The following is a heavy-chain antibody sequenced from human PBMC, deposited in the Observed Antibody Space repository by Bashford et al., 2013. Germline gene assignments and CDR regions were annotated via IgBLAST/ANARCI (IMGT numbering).Heavy chain of an antibody. CDR2: IYSSGTV. V-gene: IGHV3-66*01. J-gene: IGHJ3*02. D-gene: IGHD2-8*01. CDR3: ARPFCTNGVCYPGAFDI. Sequence: GSLRLSCAASGFTFDDYAMHWVRQAPGKGLEWVSVIYSSGTVHYADSVRGRFTISSDRPNNMVYLQMNGLRADDTAVYYCARPFCTNGVCYPGAFDIWGQGTMVTVSS. CDR1: GFTFDDYA.